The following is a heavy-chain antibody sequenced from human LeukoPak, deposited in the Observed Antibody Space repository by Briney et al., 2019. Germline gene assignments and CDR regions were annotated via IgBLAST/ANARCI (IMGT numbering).Heavy chain of an antibody. V-gene: IGHV1-69*05. Sequence: ASVKVSCKDSGYTFTSYGISWVRQAPGQGLEWMGRIIPIFGTANYAQKFQGRVTITTDESTSTAYMELSSLRSEDTAVYYCASRGYSGYEKTTVYWGQGTLVTVSS. CDR2: IIPIFGTA. D-gene: IGHD5-12*01. CDR3: ASRGYSGYEKTTVY. J-gene: IGHJ4*02. CDR1: GYTFTSYG.